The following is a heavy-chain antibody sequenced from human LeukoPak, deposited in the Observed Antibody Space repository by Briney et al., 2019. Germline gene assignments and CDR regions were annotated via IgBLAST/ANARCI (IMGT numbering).Heavy chain of an antibody. V-gene: IGHV4-31*03. CDR2: IYYSGST. CDR1: GGSISSGGYY. Sequence: SQTLSLTCTVSGGSISSGGYYWSWIRQHPGKGLEWIGYIYYSGSTYYNPSLKSRVTISVDTSKNQFSLKLSSVTAADTAVYYCASLYYYDRSGYLTAIDYWGQGTLVTVSS. D-gene: IGHD3-22*01. J-gene: IGHJ4*02. CDR3: ASLYYYDRSGYLTAIDY.